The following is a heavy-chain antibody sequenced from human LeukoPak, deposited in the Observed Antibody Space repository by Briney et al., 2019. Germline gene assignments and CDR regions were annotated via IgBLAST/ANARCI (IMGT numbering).Heavy chain of an antibody. D-gene: IGHD3-16*01. CDR2: INPKSGGT. CDR3: ARVRGKFLNA. CDR1: GYTFTVYF. V-gene: IGHV1-2*02. J-gene: IGHJ5*02. Sequence: AAVMVSCTASGYTFTVYFMHLVRQAPGQGLEWMGWINPKSGGTKYAQKFPGRVTMKRDTSIRTAYMELSRLRSDDTAVYYCARVRGKFLNAWGQGTLVTVS.